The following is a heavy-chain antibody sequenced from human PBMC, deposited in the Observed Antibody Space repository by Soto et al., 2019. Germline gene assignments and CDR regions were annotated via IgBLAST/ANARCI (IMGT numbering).Heavy chain of an antibody. CDR3: AREADDCSSTSCFYDFWSGKGRWFDP. V-gene: IGHV1-2*04. CDR1: GGTFSSYA. Sequence: ASVKVSCKASGGTFSSYAISWVRQAPGQGLEWTGWINPNSGGTNYAQKFQGWVTMTRDTSISTAYMELSRLRSDDTAVYYCAREADDCSSTSCFYDFWSGKGRWFDPWGQGTLVTVSS. J-gene: IGHJ5*02. D-gene: IGHD2-2*01. CDR2: INPNSGGT.